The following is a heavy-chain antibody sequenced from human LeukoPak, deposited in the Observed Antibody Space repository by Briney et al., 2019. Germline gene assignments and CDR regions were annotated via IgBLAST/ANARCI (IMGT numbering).Heavy chain of an antibody. CDR2: INHSGST. D-gene: IGHD1-7*01. V-gene: IGHV4-34*01. Sequence: SETLSLTCAVYGGSFSGYQWSWIRHPPGKGLEWIGEINHSGSTNYNPSLKSRVTISVDTSKNQFSLKVSSVTAADTAVYYCARGNYDYYDHWGQGTLVTVSS. CDR1: GGSFSGYQ. J-gene: IGHJ4*02. CDR3: ARGNYDYYDH.